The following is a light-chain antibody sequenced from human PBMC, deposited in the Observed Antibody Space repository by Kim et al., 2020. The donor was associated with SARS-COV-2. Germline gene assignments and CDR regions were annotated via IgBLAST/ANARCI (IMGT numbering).Light chain of an antibody. Sequence: EIVMTQSPATLSVSPGERATLSCRASQSVSSNLAWYQQKPGQPPRLLIYGAFTSATGIPARFSGSGSGKEFTLTINSLQSEDFVVYYCQQYKNWPYTFGQGTKLEI. CDR1: QSVSSN. V-gene: IGKV3-15*01. CDR3: QQYKNWPYT. CDR2: GAF. J-gene: IGKJ2*01.